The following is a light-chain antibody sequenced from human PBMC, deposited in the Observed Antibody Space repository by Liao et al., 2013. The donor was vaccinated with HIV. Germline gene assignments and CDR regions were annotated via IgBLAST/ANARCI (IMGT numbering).Light chain of an antibody. CDR1: PLPKKY. CDR2: KDS. CDR3: QSADSSGTYVV. Sequence: SYELTQPPSVSVSLGQMARITCSGEPLPKKYAYWYQQKPGQAPVLVIYKDSERPSGIPERFSGSSSGTIVTLTISGVQAEDEADYYCQSADSSGTYVVFGGGTKLTVL. J-gene: IGLJ2*01. V-gene: IGLV3-16*01.